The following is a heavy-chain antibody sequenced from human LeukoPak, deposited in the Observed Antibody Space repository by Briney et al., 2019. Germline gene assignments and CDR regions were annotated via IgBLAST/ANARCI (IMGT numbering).Heavy chain of an antibody. Sequence: SGPTLVNPTQTLTLTCTFSGFSLSTSGMCVSWIRQPPGKALEWLARIDWDDDKYYSTSLKTRLTISKDTSKNQVVLTMTNMDPVDTATYYCALGGITMVRGAHPLDYWGQGTLVTVSS. CDR2: IDWDDDK. CDR3: ALGGITMVRGAHPLDY. V-gene: IGHV2-70*11. CDR1: GFSLSTSGMC. D-gene: IGHD3-10*01. J-gene: IGHJ4*02.